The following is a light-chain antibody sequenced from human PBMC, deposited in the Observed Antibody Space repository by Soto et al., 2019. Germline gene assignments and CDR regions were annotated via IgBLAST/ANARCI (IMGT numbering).Light chain of an antibody. J-gene: IGKJ1*01. Sequence: EIVLTQSPGTLSLSPGERATLSCRASQSVSSSYLAWYQQKPGQTPRLLIYGASSRATGIPDSFSGSGSGREFTLTISSLEPEDFAVYYCQQYGSSPPWTFGQGTKLEIK. CDR1: QSVSSSY. CDR2: GAS. V-gene: IGKV3-20*01. CDR3: QQYGSSPPWT.